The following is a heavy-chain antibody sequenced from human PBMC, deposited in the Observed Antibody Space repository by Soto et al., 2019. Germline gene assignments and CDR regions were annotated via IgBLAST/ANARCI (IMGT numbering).Heavy chain of an antibody. CDR3: ARSEEDSDYYYYGMDV. V-gene: IGHV6-1*01. Sequence: SQTLSLTCVGSGDTVSSNSVAWNWVRQSPSRGLEWLGRTYYRSRWYSDYAVSVRSRIDINADTSKNQVSLQLNSVAPEDTAVYYCARSEEDSDYYYYGMDVWGQGTTVTVSS. D-gene: IGHD2-15*01. CDR1: GDTVSSNSVA. J-gene: IGHJ6*02. CDR2: TYYRSRWYS.